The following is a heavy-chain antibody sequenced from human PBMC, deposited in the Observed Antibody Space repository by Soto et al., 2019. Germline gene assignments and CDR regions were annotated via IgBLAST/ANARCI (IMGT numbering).Heavy chain of an antibody. CDR1: GYTFSDYY. CDR3: ASHYDLWSGYLSPVDY. Sequence: GGSLRLSCAASGYTFSDYYLSWIRQAPGKGLEWISYIDTSSTKIYYADSVKGRFTISRDNGKNSLFLEMNSLRVEDTAVYSCASHYDLWSGYLSPVDYWGQGTLVTVSS. D-gene: IGHD3-3*01. V-gene: IGHV3-11*01. CDR2: IDTSSTKI. J-gene: IGHJ4*02.